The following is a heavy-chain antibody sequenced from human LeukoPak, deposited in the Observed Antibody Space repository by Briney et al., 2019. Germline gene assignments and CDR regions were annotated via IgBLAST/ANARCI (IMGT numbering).Heavy chain of an antibody. J-gene: IGHJ4*02. D-gene: IGHD3-16*01. Sequence: PGGSLRLSCTASGFTFGDYAMSWVRQAPGKGLEWVGFIRSKAYGGTTEYAASVKGRFTISRDDSKSIAYLQMNSLKTEDTAVYYCTRGGSGYYFDYWGQGTLVTVSS. CDR2: IRSKAYGGTT. CDR1: GFTFGDYA. CDR3: TRGGSGYYFDY. V-gene: IGHV3-49*04.